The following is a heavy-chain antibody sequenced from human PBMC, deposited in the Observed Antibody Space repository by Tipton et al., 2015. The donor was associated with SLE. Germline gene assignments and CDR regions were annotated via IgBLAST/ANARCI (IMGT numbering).Heavy chain of an antibody. CDR2: TYYSGST. D-gene: IGHD3-3*02. CDR3: ARDLASYYGVDV. Sequence: TLSLTCSVSGGSITSYYWSWIRQPPGKGLEWIGYTYYSGSTNYNPSLKSRITISLDTSKNQFSLKLNSVTAADTAVYYCARDLASYYGVDVWGQGTTVTVSS. V-gene: IGHV4-59*01. CDR1: GGSITSYY. J-gene: IGHJ6*02.